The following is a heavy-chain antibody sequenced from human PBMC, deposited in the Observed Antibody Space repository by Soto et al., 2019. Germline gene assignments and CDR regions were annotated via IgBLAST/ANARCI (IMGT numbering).Heavy chain of an antibody. CDR2: INADNGDT. V-gene: IGHV1-3*01. J-gene: IGHJ5*02. Sequence: ASVKVSCKASGYTFTSYGIHWVRQAPGQRLEWLGWINADNGDTKYSQKFQGRVTMTTDTSASTAYMELARLRSDDTAVYYCVRAHALGFSNWFDPWGRGTLVTVSS. CDR1: GYTFTSYG. D-gene: IGHD3-10*01. CDR3: VRAHALGFSNWFDP.